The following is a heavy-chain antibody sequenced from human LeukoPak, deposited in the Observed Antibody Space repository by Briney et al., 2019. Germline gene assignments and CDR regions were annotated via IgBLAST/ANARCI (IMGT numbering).Heavy chain of an antibody. CDR3: ARDQALVDTATSFFT. Sequence: SETLSLTCTVSGGSISSSSYYWGWIRQPPGKGLEWIGSIYYSGSTYYNPSLKSRVTISVDTSKNQFSLKLSSVTAADTAVYYCARDQALVDTATSFFTWGQGTLVTVSS. CDR1: GGSISSSSYY. V-gene: IGHV4-39*02. CDR2: IYYSGST. D-gene: IGHD5-18*01. J-gene: IGHJ4*02.